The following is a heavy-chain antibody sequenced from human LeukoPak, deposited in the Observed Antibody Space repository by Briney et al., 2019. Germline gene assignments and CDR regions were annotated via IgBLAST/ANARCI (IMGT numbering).Heavy chain of an antibody. CDR2: IFDTGNT. J-gene: IGHJ4*02. Sequence: KPSETLSLTCSVSGVYFSSSGCYWGWSRQPPGKGLEWIGPIFDTGNTYDNPSLKSRITISADTYKNQFSLEMRFVTAADTAVYYCARLGASSEWDSWSFPDYWGQGTLVTVSS. V-gene: IGHV4-39*01. D-gene: IGHD3-10*01. CDR1: GVYFSSSGCY. CDR3: ARLGASSEWDSWSFPDY.